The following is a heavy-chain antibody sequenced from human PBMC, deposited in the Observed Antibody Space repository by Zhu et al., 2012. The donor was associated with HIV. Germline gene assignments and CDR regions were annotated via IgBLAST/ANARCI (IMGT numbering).Heavy chain of an antibody. V-gene: IGHV4-30-4*08. J-gene: IGHJ6*03. D-gene: IGHD3-10*01. CDR1: AGSISSGDYY. CDR3: GKGAIVGGIKHYFMDV. CDR2: IYYFGSP. Sequence: QVQLQESGPGLVKPSQTLSLTCTVSAGSISSGDYYWTWIRQPPGKGLEWIGYIYYFGSPFYNPSLKSRITISVDTSKNQFSLTLSSVTAADTAVYYCGKGAIVGGIKHYFMDVVDERTDVTV.